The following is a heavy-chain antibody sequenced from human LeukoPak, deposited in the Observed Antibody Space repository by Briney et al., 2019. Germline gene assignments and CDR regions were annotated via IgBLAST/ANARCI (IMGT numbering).Heavy chain of an antibody. D-gene: IGHD3-10*01. V-gene: IGHV4-61*02. CDR2: IHPSGSI. CDR1: GGSISSGGSY. Sequence: PSETLSLTCTVSGGSISSGGSYWSWIRQPAGKGLEWIGRIHPSGSISYNPSLVSRVTISLDTSKSQFSLKLSSVTAADTAVYYCAREGYYGSGSYSIHWFDPWGQGTLVTISS. CDR3: AREGYYGSGSYSIHWFDP. J-gene: IGHJ5*02.